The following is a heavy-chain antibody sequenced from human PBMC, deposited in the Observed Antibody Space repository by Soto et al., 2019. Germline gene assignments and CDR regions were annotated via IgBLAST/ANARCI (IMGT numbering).Heavy chain of an antibody. CDR1: SVSITSSNW. D-gene: IGHD3-16*01. Sequence: QVRLQESGPGLVKPSETVSLTCDVSSVSITSSNWWTWVRQPPGKGLEWIETISHSGTVNYNATLRSRVIISVDKPTDPLSLKLMSLTAADTAVYYCARAYDGFDSWGQGTLVTVS. CDR3: ARAYDGFDS. J-gene: IGHJ5*01. V-gene: IGHV4-4*02. CDR2: ISHSGTV.